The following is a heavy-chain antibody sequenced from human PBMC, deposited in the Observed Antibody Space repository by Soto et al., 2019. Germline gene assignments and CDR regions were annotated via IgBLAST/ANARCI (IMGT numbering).Heavy chain of an antibody. CDR2: IKSKADGETK. V-gene: IGHV3-15*01. CDR1: RFTFSHAW. J-gene: IGHJ5*02. CDR3: CXIKRRDQYSTSGYWFDP. D-gene: IGHD4-4*01. Sequence: GSLRLSCAASRFTFSHAWMSWVRQAPGKGLEWVGRIKSKADGETKDYGAPVRGRFTISRDDSQDILYLHMNSLRIEDTAVYYCCXIKRRDQYSTSGYWFDPWGPGTLVTVSS.